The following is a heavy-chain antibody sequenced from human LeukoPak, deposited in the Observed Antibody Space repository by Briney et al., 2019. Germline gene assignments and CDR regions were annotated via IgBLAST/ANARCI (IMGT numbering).Heavy chain of an antibody. CDR2: SSYNGNT. CDR3: ARDYNRNDFYGDYRYFQH. J-gene: IGHJ1*01. Sequence: SETLSLTCTVSGAYFTNYYWSFIRQPPGKGLEWIGFSSYNGNTNYNPSLKSRVTISVDTSKNQFSLKLSSVTAADTAVYYCARDYNRNDFYGDYRYFQHWGQGTLVTVSS. D-gene: IGHD4-17*01. V-gene: IGHV4-59*12. CDR1: GAYFTNYY.